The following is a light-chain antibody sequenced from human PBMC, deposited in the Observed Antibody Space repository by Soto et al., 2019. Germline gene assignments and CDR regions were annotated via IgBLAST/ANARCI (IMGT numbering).Light chain of an antibody. J-gene: IGKJ1*01. CDR1: QSISTW. CDR3: QQYHIYWT. V-gene: IGKV1-5*01. Sequence: DIQMTQSPSTMPASVGDRVTITCRASQSISTWLAWYQQKPGTAPKVLIYAASSLQSGVPSRFSGSGSGTEFTLTISSLQPDDFATYYCQQYHIYWTFGQGTKVDI. CDR2: AAS.